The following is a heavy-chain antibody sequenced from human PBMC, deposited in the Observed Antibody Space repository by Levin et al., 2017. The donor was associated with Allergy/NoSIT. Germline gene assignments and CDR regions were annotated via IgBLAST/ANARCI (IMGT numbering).Heavy chain of an antibody. Sequence: QSGGSLRLSCAASGFTFSDHYMDWVRQAPGKGLEWVGRIRDKTNSYTTEYAASVKGRFTISRDSSKNSLYLQMNSLRTEDTAGYYFAREPGATIPDAYHYGMDVWGQGTTVTVSS. V-gene: IGHV3-72*01. D-gene: IGHD5-12*01. CDR3: AREPGATIPDAYHYGMDV. CDR1: GFTFSDHY. J-gene: IGHJ6*02. CDR2: IRDKTNSYTT.